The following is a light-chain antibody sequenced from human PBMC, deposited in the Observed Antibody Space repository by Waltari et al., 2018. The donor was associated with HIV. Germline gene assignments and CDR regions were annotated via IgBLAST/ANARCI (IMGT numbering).Light chain of an antibody. CDR3: QQYYSTPYT. J-gene: IGKJ2*01. CDR2: WAS. Sequence: DIVMTQSPDSLVVSLGERATINCKSSQSVLYSSNNKNYLAWYQQKPGQPPKLLIYWASTRESGFPDLFSGSGSGTEFTLTISNLQAEDGAVYYCQQYYSTPYTFGQWTKLEIK. CDR1: QSVLYSSNNKNY. V-gene: IGKV4-1*01.